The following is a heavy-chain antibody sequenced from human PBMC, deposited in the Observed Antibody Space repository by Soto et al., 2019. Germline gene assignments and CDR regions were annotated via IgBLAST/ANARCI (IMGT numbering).Heavy chain of an antibody. D-gene: IGHD3-22*01. CDR2: IYYSGST. CDR3: MLGSGWKDFDY. J-gene: IGHJ4*02. CDR1: GGSISSGDYY. Sequence: PSETLSLSCTVSGGSISSGDYYWSWIRLPPGKGLEWIGYIYYSGSTYYNPSLKSRVTISVDTSKNQFSLKLSSVTAADTAVYYCMLGSGWKDFDYWGQGTLVTVSS. V-gene: IGHV4-30-4*01.